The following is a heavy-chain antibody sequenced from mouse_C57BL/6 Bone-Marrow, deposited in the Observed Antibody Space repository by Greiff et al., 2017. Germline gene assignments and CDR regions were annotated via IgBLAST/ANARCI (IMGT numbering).Heavy chain of an antibody. CDR1: GFTFSDYG. J-gene: IGHJ3*01. D-gene: IGHD3-2*02. CDR2: ISSGSSTI. Sequence: EVHLVESGGCLVKPGGSLKLSCAASGFTFSDYGMHWVRQAPEKGLEWVAYISSGSSTIYYADTVKGRFTISRDNAKNTLFLQMTSLRSEDTAMYYYARAAQATWFAYRGQKTLVTVYA. V-gene: IGHV5-17*01. CDR3: ARAAQATWFAY.